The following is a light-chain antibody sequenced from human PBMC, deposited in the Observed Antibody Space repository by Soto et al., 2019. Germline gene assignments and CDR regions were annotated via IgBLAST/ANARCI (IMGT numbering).Light chain of an antibody. CDR2: DVS. CDR1: SSDVGGFNY. CDR3: CSYAGSYTQV. V-gene: IGLV2-11*01. J-gene: IGLJ1*01. Sequence: QSALTQPRSVSGSPGQSVTISCTGTSSDVGGFNYVSWYQQHPSKAPKIMIFDVSKRPSGVPLRFSGSKSGNTASLTISGLRAEDEADYYCCSYAGSYTQVFGTGTKLTVL.